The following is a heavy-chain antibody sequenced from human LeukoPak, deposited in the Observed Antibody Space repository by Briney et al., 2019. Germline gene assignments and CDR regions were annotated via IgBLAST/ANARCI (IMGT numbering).Heavy chain of an antibody. CDR1: GGSISSYH. D-gene: IGHD5-12*01. CDR3: ARGWLRSVFDY. J-gene: IGHJ4*02. CDR2: INHSGST. V-gene: IGHV4-34*01. Sequence: SETLSLTCTVSGGSISSYHWSWIRQPPGKGLEWIGEINHSGSTNYNPSLKSRVTISVDTSKNQFSLKLSSVTAADTAVYYCARGWLRSVFDYWGQGTLVTVSS.